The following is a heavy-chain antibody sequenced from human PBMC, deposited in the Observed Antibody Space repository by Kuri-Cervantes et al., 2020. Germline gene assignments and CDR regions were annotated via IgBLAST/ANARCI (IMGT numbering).Heavy chain of an antibody. CDR1: GGSFSTYY. CDR2: IRYDGNNK. Sequence: GGSLRLSCAVYGGSFSTYYWSWIRQAPGKGLEWVTFIRYDGNNKYYADSVKGRFTISRDNAKNSLYLQMNSLRAEDTAVYYCARDWTYYYDSSGYYNPHVGFLFDYWGQGTLVTVSS. CDR3: ARDWTYYYDSSGYYNPHVGFLFDY. J-gene: IGHJ4*02. V-gene: IGHV3-30*02. D-gene: IGHD3-22*01.